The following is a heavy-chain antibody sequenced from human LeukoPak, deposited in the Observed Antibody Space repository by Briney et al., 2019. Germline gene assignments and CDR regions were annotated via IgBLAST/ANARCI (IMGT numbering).Heavy chain of an antibody. CDR3: AGAFRAAAAAHFDY. Sequence: PSETLSLTCTVSGSSISSYYWSWIRQPPGKGLEWIGYIYYSGSINYNPSLKSRVTISVDTSKNQFSLKLSSVTAADTAVCYCAGAFRAAAAAHFDYWGQGTLVTVSS. CDR2: IYYSGSI. V-gene: IGHV4-59*01. J-gene: IGHJ4*02. D-gene: IGHD6-13*01. CDR1: GSSISSYY.